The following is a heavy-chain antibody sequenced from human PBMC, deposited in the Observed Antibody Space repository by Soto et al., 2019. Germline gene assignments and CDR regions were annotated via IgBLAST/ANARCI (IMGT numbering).Heavy chain of an antibody. Sequence: EVQLVESGGGLVMPGGSLRLSCIASGFSFSTYSMNWVRQAPGKGLEWVSSIRRSGDYTYYADSLKGRFTISRDNAKNSLAPQMSNPRAEDTAVYYCARSTRLGGMDVWGQGTTVTVSS. J-gene: IGHJ6*02. D-gene: IGHD1-1*01. CDR1: GFSFSTYS. CDR3: ARSTRLGGMDV. V-gene: IGHV3-21*01. CDR2: IRRSGDYT.